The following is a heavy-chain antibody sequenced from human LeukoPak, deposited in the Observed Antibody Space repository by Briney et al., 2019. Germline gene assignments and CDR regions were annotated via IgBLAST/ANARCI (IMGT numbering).Heavy chain of an antibody. V-gene: IGHV1-69*05. D-gene: IGHD1-26*01. J-gene: IGHJ4*02. CDR2: IIPIFGTA. CDR3: ARDRVGATYFDY. Sequence: ASVKVSCKASGGTFSSYAISWVRQAPEQGLEWMGGIIPIFGTANYAQKFQGRVTITTDESTSTAYMELSSLRSEDTAVYYCARDRVGATYFDYWGQGTLVTVSS. CDR1: GGTFSSYA.